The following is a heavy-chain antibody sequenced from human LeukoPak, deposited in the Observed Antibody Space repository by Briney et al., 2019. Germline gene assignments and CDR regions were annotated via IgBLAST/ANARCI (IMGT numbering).Heavy chain of an antibody. D-gene: IGHD3-10*01. CDR1: GFTFDDFD. Sequence: GGSLRLSCAASGFTFDDFDMNWVRQVPEKGLEWLSRIDWNGKNTDYADSVKGRFTISRDNSKNSLYLQMNSLRTEDTALYYCAKEGEEAYGSGNAFDIWGQGTMVTVSS. CDR3: AKEGEEAYGSGNAFDI. CDR2: IDWNGKNT. J-gene: IGHJ3*02. V-gene: IGHV3-43*02.